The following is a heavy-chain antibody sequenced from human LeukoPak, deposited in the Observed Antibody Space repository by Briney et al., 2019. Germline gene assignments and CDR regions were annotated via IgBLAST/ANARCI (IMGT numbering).Heavy chain of an antibody. Sequence: ASVKVSCKASGYTFTSYYMHWVRQAPGQGQEWRGIINPSGGSTSYAQKFQGRLPMPRDMSTSTVYIELSSLRSEDTPVYYCARVRRRQLVAQVGAFDIWGQGTMVTVSS. CDR3: ARVRRRQLVAQVGAFDI. D-gene: IGHD6-6*01. CDR1: GYTFTSYY. CDR2: INPSGGST. V-gene: IGHV1-46*01. J-gene: IGHJ3*02.